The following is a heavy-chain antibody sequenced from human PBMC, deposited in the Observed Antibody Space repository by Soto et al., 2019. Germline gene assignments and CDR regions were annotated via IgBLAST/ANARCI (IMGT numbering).Heavy chain of an antibody. J-gene: IGHJ5*02. D-gene: IGHD3-3*01. CDR3: ARHHPAIFGVIIRPNWFDP. Sequence: PSETLSLTCTVSGGSISSNNYYWGWIRQPPGKGLEWIGSIYYSGSTYYNPSLKSRVTISVDTSKNQFSLKLSSVTAADTAIYYCARHHPAIFGVIIRPNWFDPWGQGILVTVSS. V-gene: IGHV4-39*01. CDR1: GGSISSNNYY. CDR2: IYYSGST.